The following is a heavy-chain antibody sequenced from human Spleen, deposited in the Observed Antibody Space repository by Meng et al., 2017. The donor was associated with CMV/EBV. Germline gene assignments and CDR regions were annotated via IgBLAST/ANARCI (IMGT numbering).Heavy chain of an antibody. V-gene: IGHV3-23*01. CDR2: ISDSGGNT. CDR1: GFTFSSHA. Sequence: GESLKISCAASGFTFSSHAMTWVRQAPGKGLEWVSTISDSGGNTYYPDSVKGRFTISRDNSNNTLYLQMNSLRAEDTAIYYCAKSRNGYGGEDYWGQGMLVTVSS. D-gene: IGHD5-12*01. CDR3: AKSRNGYGGEDY. J-gene: IGHJ4*02.